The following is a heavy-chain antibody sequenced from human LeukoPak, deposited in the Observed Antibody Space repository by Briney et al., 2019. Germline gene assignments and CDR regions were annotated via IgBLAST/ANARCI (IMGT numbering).Heavy chain of an antibody. Sequence: PSETLSLTCTVSGGSISSGGYYWSWIRQPPGKGLEWIGYIYYSGSTNYNPSLKSRVTISADTSKNQFSLKLSSVTAADTAVYYCARAHGYCSSTSCPAFQHWGQGTLVTVSS. CDR1: GGSISSGGYY. D-gene: IGHD2-2*03. CDR3: ARAHGYCSSTSCPAFQH. CDR2: IYYSGST. V-gene: IGHV4-61*08. J-gene: IGHJ1*01.